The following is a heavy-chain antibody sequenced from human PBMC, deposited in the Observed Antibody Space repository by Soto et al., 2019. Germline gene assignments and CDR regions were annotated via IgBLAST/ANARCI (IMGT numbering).Heavy chain of an antibody. CDR3: AKDIVAPNAFDI. CDR1: GFTFDDYA. CDR2: ISWNSGSI. D-gene: IGHD5-12*01. J-gene: IGHJ3*02. Sequence: GGSLRLSCAASGFTFDDYAMHWVRQAPGKGLEWVSGISWNSGSIGYADSVKGRFTISRDNAKNSLYLQMNSLRAEDTALYYCAKDIVAPNAFDIWGQGTMVTVS. V-gene: IGHV3-9*01.